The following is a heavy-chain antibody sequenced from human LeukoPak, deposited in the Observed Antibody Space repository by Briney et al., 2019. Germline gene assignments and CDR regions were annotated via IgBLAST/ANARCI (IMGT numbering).Heavy chain of an antibody. D-gene: IGHD1-26*01. Sequence: PGRSLRLSCAASGFTFSTYTIHWVRQAPGEGLEWVAVTSYDGTNTYYADSVKGRFSISRDNTKNTLYLQMSSLRPDDTAVYYCAKDVGKWESLHFFDYWGQGTLVTVSS. J-gene: IGHJ4*02. V-gene: IGHV3-30*04. CDR1: GFTFSTYT. CDR2: TSYDGTNT. CDR3: AKDVGKWESLHFFDY.